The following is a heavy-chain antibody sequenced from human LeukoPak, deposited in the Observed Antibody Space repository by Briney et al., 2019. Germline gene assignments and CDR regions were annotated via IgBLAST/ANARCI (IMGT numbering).Heavy chain of an antibody. J-gene: IGHJ4*02. CDR2: IYPGDSDT. Sequence: GESLKISCKGSGYSFTSYWIGWVRQMPGKGLEWMGIIYPGDSDTRYSPSFQGQVTISADKSISTAYLQWSSLKASDTAMYYCARQAGMNYYDSGGYPDYWGQGTLVTVSS. V-gene: IGHV5-51*01. CDR3: ARQAGMNYYDSGGYPDY. D-gene: IGHD3-22*01. CDR1: GYSFTSYW.